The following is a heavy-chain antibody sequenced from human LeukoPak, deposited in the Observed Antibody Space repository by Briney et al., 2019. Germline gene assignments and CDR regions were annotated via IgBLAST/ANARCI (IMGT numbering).Heavy chain of an antibody. CDR1: GGSISSYY. V-gene: IGHV4-4*07. J-gene: IGHJ4*02. Sequence: PSETLSLTCTVSGGSISSYYWSWIRQPAGKGLEWIGRIYTSGSTNYNPSLKSRVTMSVDTSKNQFSLKLSSVTAADTAVYYCASQENGSGSYSSDYWGQGALVTVSS. CDR2: IYTSGST. CDR3: ASQENGSGSYSSDY. D-gene: IGHD3-10*01.